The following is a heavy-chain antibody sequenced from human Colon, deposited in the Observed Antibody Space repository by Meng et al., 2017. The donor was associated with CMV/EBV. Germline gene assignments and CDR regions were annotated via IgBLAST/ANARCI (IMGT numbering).Heavy chain of an antibody. CDR2: ISGTVNAI. CDR1: AMNFRTYE. Sequence: GESLKISCAASAMNFRTYEMNWVRQKPGQGLEWISYISGTVNAIHYADSVKGRFTISRDNSKNTLYLQMNSLRAEDTAVYYCAKTRYCGGGRCHGLFDIWGQGTMVTVSS. V-gene: IGHV3-48*03. J-gene: IGHJ3*02. D-gene: IGHD2-15*01. CDR3: AKTRYCGGGRCHGLFDI.